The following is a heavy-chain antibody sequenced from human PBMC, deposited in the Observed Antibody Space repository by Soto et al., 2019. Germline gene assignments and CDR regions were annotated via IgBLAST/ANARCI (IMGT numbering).Heavy chain of an antibody. J-gene: IGHJ6*02. V-gene: IGHV1-2*02. D-gene: IGHD2-15*01. CDR1: GYTFTGYY. Sequence: GASVKVSCKASGYTFTGYYMHWVRQAPGLGLEWMGWINPNSGGTNYAQKFQGRVTMTRDTSISTAYMELSRLRSDDTAVYYCARELWKGYCSGGSCYTSEYYYYGMDVWGQGTTVTVSS. CDR3: ARELWKGYCSGGSCYTSEYYYYGMDV. CDR2: INPNSGGT.